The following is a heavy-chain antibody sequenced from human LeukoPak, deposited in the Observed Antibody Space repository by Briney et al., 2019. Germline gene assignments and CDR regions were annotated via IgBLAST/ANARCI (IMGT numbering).Heavy chain of an antibody. D-gene: IGHD6-6*01. J-gene: IGHJ6*03. CDR3: ARRGRGYSSSSTYYYYMDV. Sequence: ASVKVSCKASGYTFTGYYMHWVRQAPGQGLEWMGWINPNSGGTNYAQKFQGRVTMTRDTSISTAYMELSRLRSDDTAVYYCARRGRGYSSSSTYYYYMDVWGKGTTVTVSS. CDR2: INPNSGGT. V-gene: IGHV1-2*02. CDR1: GYTFTGYY.